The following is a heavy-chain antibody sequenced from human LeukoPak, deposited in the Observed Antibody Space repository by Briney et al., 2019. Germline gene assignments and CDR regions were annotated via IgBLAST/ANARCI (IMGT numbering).Heavy chain of an antibody. D-gene: IGHD6-19*01. CDR3: ARDKSGNSGWYSYFDY. CDR2: INPSGGST. J-gene: IGHJ4*02. CDR1: GYTFTSYY. Sequence: GASVKVSCKASGYTFTSYYMHWVRQAPGQGLEWMGIINPSGGSTSYAQKFQGRVTMTRDMSTSTAYMELSRLRSDDTAVYYCARDKSGNSGWYSYFDYWGQGTLVTVSS. V-gene: IGHV1-46*01.